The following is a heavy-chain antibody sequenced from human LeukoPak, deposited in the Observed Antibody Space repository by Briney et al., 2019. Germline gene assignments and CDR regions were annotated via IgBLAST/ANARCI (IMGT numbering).Heavy chain of an antibody. J-gene: IGHJ4*02. V-gene: IGHV1-18*01. CDR3: ARTIAAPFTHYFDY. CDR1: GYTFTSYD. Sequence: GASVKASCKASGYTFTSYDINWVRQATGQGLEWMGWININNGETNYAQNVRARVTMTTDTSTNTAYMELWSLRSDDTAIYYCARTIAAPFTHYFDYWGQGTLVTVAS. CDR2: ININNGET. D-gene: IGHD6-13*01.